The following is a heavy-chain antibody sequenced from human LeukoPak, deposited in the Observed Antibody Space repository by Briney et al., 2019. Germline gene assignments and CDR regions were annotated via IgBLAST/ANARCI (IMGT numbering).Heavy chain of an antibody. V-gene: IGHV4-34*01. J-gene: IGHJ4*02. Sequence: PSETLSLTCAVYGGSFSGYYWSWIRQPPGKGLEWIGEINHSGSTNYNPSPKSRVTISVDTSKNQFSLKLSSVTAADTAVYYCARRGSGWYVFGYWGQGTLVTVSS. CDR1: GGSFSGYY. D-gene: IGHD6-19*01. CDR3: ARRGSGWYVFGY. CDR2: INHSGST.